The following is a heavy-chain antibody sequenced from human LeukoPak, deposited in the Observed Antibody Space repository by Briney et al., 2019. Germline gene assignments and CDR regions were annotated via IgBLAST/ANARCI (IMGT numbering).Heavy chain of an antibody. J-gene: IGHJ4*02. Sequence: GGSLRLSCAASGFTFSSYSTNWVRQAPGKGLEWVSSIGSSSSYIYYADSVKGRFTISRDNSKNTLYLQMNSLRAEDTAVYYCAKELYYYGSAGATFFDYWGQGTLVTVSS. CDR2: IGSSSSYI. CDR1: GFTFSSYS. CDR3: AKELYYYGSAGATFFDY. V-gene: IGHV3-21*01. D-gene: IGHD3-10*01.